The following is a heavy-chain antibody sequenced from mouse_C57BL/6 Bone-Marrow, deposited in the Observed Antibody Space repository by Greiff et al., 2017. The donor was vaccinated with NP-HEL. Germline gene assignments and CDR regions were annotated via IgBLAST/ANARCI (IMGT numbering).Heavy chain of an antibody. V-gene: IGHV1-59*01. D-gene: IGHD1-1*01. Sequence: QVQLQQPGAELVRPGTSVKLSCKASGYTFTSYWMHWVKQRPGQGLEWIGVIDPSDSYTNYNQKFKGKATLTVDTSSSTAYMQLSSLTSEDSAVYYCARTTGFAYWGQGTLVTVSA. CDR1: GYTFTSYW. CDR2: IDPSDSYT. J-gene: IGHJ3*01. CDR3: ARTTGFAY.